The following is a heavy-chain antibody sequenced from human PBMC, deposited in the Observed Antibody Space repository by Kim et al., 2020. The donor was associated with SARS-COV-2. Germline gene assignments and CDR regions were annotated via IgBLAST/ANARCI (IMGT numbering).Heavy chain of an antibody. J-gene: IGHJ4*02. CDR3: ARTPPVITIFGVVIYFAY. Sequence: GGSLRLSCAASGFTFSSYEMNWVRQAPGKGLEWVSYISSSGSTIYYADSVKGRFTISRDNAKNSLYLQMNSLRAEDTAVYYCARTPPVITIFGVVIYFAYWGLGTLVTVSS. CDR1: GFTFSSYE. CDR2: ISSSGSTI. D-gene: IGHD3-3*01. V-gene: IGHV3-48*03.